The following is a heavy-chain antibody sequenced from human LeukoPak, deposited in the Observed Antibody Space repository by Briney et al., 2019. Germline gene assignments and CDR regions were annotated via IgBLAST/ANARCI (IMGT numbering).Heavy chain of an antibody. D-gene: IGHD3-9*01. CDR2: ISAYNGNT. CDR1: GYTFTSYG. J-gene: IGHJ6*02. Sequence: GASVKVSCKASGYTFTSYGISWVRQAPGQGLEWMGWISAYNGNTNYAQKLQGRVTMTTDTSTSTAYMELRSLRSDDTAVYYCARGPYFDSKGFYYYYDGMDVWGQGTTVTISS. CDR3: ARGPYFDSKGFYYYYDGMDV. V-gene: IGHV1-18*01.